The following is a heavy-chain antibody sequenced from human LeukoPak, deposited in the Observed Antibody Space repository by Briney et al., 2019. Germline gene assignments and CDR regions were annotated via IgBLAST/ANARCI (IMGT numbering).Heavy chain of an antibody. V-gene: IGHV3-33*01. CDR1: GFTFSSYG. Sequence: PGVSLRLSCAASGFTFSSYGMHWVRQAPGKGLEGVADIWYDGSNKYYADSVKGRFTISRDNSKNTLYLQMNSLRAEDTAVYYCARDERYCSGGSCYPSDGMDVWGQGTTVTVSS. CDR2: IWYDGSNK. D-gene: IGHD2-15*01. CDR3: ARDERYCSGGSCYPSDGMDV. J-gene: IGHJ6*02.